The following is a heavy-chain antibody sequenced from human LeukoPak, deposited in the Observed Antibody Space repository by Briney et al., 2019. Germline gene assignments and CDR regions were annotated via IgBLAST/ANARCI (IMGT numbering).Heavy chain of an antibody. Sequence: SVKVSCKASGYTFTSYAISWVRQAPGQGLEWMGGIIPIFGTANYAQKFQGRVTITTDESTSTAYMELSSLRSEDTAVYYCAAERGSYDAFDIWGQGTMVTVSS. J-gene: IGHJ3*02. D-gene: IGHD1-26*01. CDR2: IIPIFGTA. CDR1: GYTFTSYA. CDR3: AAERGSYDAFDI. V-gene: IGHV1-69*05.